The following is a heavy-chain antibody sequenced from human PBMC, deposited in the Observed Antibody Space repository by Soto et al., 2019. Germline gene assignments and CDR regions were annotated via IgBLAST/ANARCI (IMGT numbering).Heavy chain of an antibody. Sequence: QVQLVESGGGVVQPGRSLRLSCAASGFTFSSYGMHWVRQAPGKGXEWVAVISYDGSNKYYADSVKGRFTISRDNSKXXXXXXXXXXXXXXXXXXXXXXXXXGDYRXXXXFDYWGQGTLVTVSS. V-gene: IGHV3-30*03. CDR1: GFTFSSYG. J-gene: IGHJ4*02. CDR3: XXXXXGDYRXXXXFDY. CDR2: ISYDGSNK. D-gene: IGHD4-17*01.